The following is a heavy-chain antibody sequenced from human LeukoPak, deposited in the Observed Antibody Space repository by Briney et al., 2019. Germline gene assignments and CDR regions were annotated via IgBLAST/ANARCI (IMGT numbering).Heavy chain of an antibody. D-gene: IGHD3-10*01. J-gene: IGHJ6*03. V-gene: IGHV4-39*07. Sequence: SETLSLTCTVSGGSISSSSYYWGWIRQPPGKGLEWIGSIYYSGSTYYNPSLKSRVTISVDTSKNQFSLKLSSVTAADTAVYYCARALYYYGSGSYYNPGRYYYYYYMDVWGKGTTVTVSS. CDR3: ARALYYYGSGSYYNPGRYYYYYYMDV. CDR1: GGSISSSSYY. CDR2: IYYSGST.